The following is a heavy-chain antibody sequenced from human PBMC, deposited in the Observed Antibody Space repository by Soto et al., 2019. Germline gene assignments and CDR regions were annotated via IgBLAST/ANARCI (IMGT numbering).Heavy chain of an antibody. J-gene: IGHJ6*02. D-gene: IGHD2-21*01. CDR3: AASCVCCGGFNYNGTHV. V-gene: IGHV4-31*01. Sequence: PSETLSLTCTVSGDSISSGGYYWSWIRQHPGRGLEWIGYIYYSGSTYYNPSLKSPVTISVDTSKNQFSLKLTSVTAADTAGYYCAASCVCCGGFNYNGTHVCGPGPTVTVSS. CDR2: IYYSGST. CDR1: GDSISSGGYY.